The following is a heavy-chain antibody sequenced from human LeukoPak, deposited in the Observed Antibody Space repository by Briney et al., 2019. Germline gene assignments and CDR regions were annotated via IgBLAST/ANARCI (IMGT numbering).Heavy chain of an antibody. V-gene: IGHV1-3*01. CDR2: INAGNGNT. Sequence: ASVKVSCKASGDTFTSYAMHWVRQAPGQRLEWMGWINAGNGNTKYSQKFQGRVTITRDTSARTAYMELSSLRSEDTAVYYCARDIVVVQAAMPFCGMDVWGKGTTVTVSS. CDR3: ARDIVVVQAAMPFCGMDV. D-gene: IGHD2-2*01. J-gene: IGHJ6*01. CDR1: GDTFTSYA.